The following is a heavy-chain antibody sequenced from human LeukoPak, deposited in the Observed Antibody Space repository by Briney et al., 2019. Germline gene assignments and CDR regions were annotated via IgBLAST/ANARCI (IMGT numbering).Heavy chain of an antibody. J-gene: IGHJ2*01. CDR2: IYYSGST. CDR3: ARDSSEWYFDL. CDR1: GVSINSGNYY. V-gene: IGHV4-31*03. Sequence: SQTLSLTCTVSGVSINSGNYYWHWIRQRPGKGLEWIGYIYYSGSTSFNPSLKSRSTISVDTSKNQFSLKLSSVTAADTAMYYCARDSSEWYFDLWGRGTLVTVSS.